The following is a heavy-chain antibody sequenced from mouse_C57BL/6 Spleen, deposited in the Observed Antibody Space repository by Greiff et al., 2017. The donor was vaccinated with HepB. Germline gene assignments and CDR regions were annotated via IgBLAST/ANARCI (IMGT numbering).Heavy chain of an antibody. CDR2: IYPGSGST. CDR1: GYTFTSYW. Sequence: QVQLKQPGAELVKPGASVKMSCKASGYTFTSYWITWVKQRPGQGLEWIGDIYPGSGSTNYNEKFTSKATLTVDTSSSTAYMQLSSLTSEDSAVYYCARGGLRAMDYGGQGTSVTVSS. CDR3: ARGGLRAMDY. V-gene: IGHV1-55*01. J-gene: IGHJ4*01. D-gene: IGHD3-1*01.